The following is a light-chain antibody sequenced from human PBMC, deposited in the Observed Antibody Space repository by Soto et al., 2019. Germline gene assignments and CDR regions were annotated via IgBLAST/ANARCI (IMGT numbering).Light chain of an antibody. CDR3: QQYYSTPLT. CDR1: QSVLYSSNNKNY. CDR2: WAS. V-gene: IGKV4-1*01. Sequence: DIVMTQSPASLAVSLGERATINCKSSQSVLYSSNNKNYLAWYQQKPGQPPKLLIYWASTRESGVPDRFSGSGSGTDFTLTISSLQAEDVAVYYCQQYYSTPLTFGGGKKVEIK. J-gene: IGKJ4*01.